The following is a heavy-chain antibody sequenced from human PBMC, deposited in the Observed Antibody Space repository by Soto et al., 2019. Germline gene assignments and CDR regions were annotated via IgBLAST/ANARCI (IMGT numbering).Heavy chain of an antibody. CDR1: GFTFSSYA. CDR3: AKAGGGGSSRYFYYYYMDV. V-gene: IGHV3-23*01. Sequence: GGSLRLSCAASGFTFSSYAMSWVRQAPGKGLEWVSGLSGSGGSTYYADSVKGRFTVSRDNSQDTLYLQMTNLRAEDTAVYYCAKAGGGGSSRYFYYYYMDVWGKGTSVTVSS. J-gene: IGHJ6*03. D-gene: IGHD2-15*01. CDR2: LSGSGGST.